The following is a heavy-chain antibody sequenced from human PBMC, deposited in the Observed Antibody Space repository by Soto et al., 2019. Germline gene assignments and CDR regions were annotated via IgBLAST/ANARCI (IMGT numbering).Heavy chain of an antibody. D-gene: IGHD6-13*01. V-gene: IGHV4-34*01. CDR1: GGSFSGYY. CDR2: INHSGST. J-gene: IGHJ6*02. CDR3: ARGTSEISGAGGYYYGMDV. Sequence: SETLSLTCAVYGGSFSGYYWSWIRQPPGKGLEWIGEINHSGSTNYNPSLKSRVTLSVDTSKNQYSLKLSSVSAADTAAYYCARGTSEISGAGGYYYGMDVWGQGTTVTVSS.